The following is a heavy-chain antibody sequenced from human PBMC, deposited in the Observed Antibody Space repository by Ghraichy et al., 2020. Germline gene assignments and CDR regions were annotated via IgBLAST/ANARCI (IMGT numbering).Heavy chain of an antibody. CDR1: GGSISSGGYS. CDR2: IYHKRSSYDSGST. Sequence: SETLSLTCAVSGGSISSGGYSWSWIRQPPGKGLEWIGYIYHKRSSYDSGSTFYNPSFKSRVTVSVDRSKNQFSLNLNSVTAADTAVYYCARGIYGDYGAFDLWGRGTLVTVSS. J-gene: IGHJ2*01. V-gene: IGHV4-30-2*01. D-gene: IGHD4-17*01. CDR3: ARGIYGDYGAFDL.